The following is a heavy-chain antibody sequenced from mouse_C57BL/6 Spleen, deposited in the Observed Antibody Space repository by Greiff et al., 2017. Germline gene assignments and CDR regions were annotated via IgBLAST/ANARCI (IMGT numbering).Heavy chain of an antibody. CDR2: INPNYGTT. D-gene: IGHD1-1*01. V-gene: IGHV1-39*01. CDR1: GYSFTDYN. Sequence: EVQLQQSGPELVKPGASVKISCKASGYSFTDYNMNWVKQSNGKSLEWIGVINPNYGTTSYNQKFKGKATLTVDQSSSTAYMQLNSLTSEDSAVYYCARERYYGSSPAWFAYWGQGTLVTVSA. CDR3: ARERYYGSSPAWFAY. J-gene: IGHJ3*01.